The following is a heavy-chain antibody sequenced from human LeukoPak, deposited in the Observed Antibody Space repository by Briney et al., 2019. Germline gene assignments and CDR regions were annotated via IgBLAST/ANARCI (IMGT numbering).Heavy chain of an antibody. J-gene: IGHJ2*01. D-gene: IGHD3-10*01. CDR2: IKQDGSEK. CDR3: ARALTDGYYASRYFDL. CDR1: GGSISSSSYY. V-gene: IGHV3-7*04. Sequence: ETLSLTCTVSGGSISSSSYYWGWIRQPPGKGLEWVANIKQDGSEKYYVDSVKGRFTISRDNAKNSLYLQMNSLRAEDTAVYYCARALTDGYYASRYFDLWGRGTLVTVSS.